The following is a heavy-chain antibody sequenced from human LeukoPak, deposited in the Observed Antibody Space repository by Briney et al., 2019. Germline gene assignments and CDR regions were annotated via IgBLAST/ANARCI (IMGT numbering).Heavy chain of an antibody. CDR3: AKERRGERSPGFDY. CDR1: GFTVSSYS. J-gene: IGHJ4*02. CDR2: ISGSGGST. D-gene: IGHD3-10*01. V-gene: IGHV3-23*01. Sequence: GGSLRLSCAASGFTVSSYSMNWVRQAPGKGLEWVSAISGSGGSTYYADSVKGRFTISRDNSKNTLYLQMNSLRAEDTAVYYCAKERRGERSPGFDYWGQGTLVTVSS.